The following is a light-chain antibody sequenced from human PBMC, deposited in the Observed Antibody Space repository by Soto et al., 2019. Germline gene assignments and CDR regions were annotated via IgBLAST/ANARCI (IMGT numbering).Light chain of an antibody. V-gene: IGKV1-27*01. CDR3: QKYDSAPLT. CDR2: GAS. Sequence: DIQMTQSPSSLSASVGDRVTITCRASQGISNNLAWYQQKPGKVPRLLIYGASTLQSGVPSRFSGSGSGTDSTLTISSLQPEDVATYYCQKYDSAPLTFGQGTKVEFK. J-gene: IGKJ1*01. CDR1: QGISNN.